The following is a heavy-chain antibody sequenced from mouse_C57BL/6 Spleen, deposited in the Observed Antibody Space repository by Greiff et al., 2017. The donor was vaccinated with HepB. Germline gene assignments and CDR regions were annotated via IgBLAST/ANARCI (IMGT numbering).Heavy chain of an antibody. Sequence: VQWVESGAELVKPGASVKMSCKASGYTFTSYWITWVKQRPGQGLEWIGDIYPGSGSTNYNEKFKSKATLTVDTSSSTAYMQLSSLTSEDSAVYYCARGDYFDYWGQGTTLTVSS. CDR3: ARGDYFDY. CDR1: GYTFTSYW. V-gene: IGHV1-55*01. J-gene: IGHJ2*01. CDR2: IYPGSGST.